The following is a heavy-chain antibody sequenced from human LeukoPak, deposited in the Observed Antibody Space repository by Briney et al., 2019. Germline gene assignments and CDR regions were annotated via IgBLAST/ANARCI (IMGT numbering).Heavy chain of an antibody. V-gene: IGHV3-7*01. D-gene: IGHD3-10*01. J-gene: IGHJ4*02. CDR2: INLDGSDK. CDR3: ARDDVFSSYSY. CDR1: GFTFSTYW. Sequence: PGGSLRLSCAASGFTFSTYWVTWVRQAPGKGLEWVANINLDGSDKYYVDSVRGRFTISRDNAKNSLYLQMNSLTVEDTAVYYCARDDVFSSYSYWGQGTLVTVSS.